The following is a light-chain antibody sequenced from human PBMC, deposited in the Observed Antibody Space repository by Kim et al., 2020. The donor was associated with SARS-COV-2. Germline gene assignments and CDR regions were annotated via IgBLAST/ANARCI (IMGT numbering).Light chain of an antibody. V-gene: IGLV3-19*01. J-gene: IGLJ3*02. CDR2: DKN. CDR3: GSRDNNGPGV. CDR1: SHRKYS. Sequence: LGKTVRITCLGDSHRKYSASWYQQKPGQAPILVMHDKNNVRPSGVPDRFSGSNSGNTAFLTITGAQVEDEAAYYCGSRDNNGPGVFGGGTQLTVL.